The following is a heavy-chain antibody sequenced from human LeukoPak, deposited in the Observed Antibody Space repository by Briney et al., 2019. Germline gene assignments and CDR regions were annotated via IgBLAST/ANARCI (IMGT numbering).Heavy chain of an antibody. CDR2: IYGSGST. CDR1: GGSISSYY. D-gene: IGHD6-19*01. V-gene: IGHV4-4*07. J-gene: IGHJ4*02. Sequence: TSETLSLTCTVSGGSISSYYWSWIRQPAGKGLEWIGHIYGSGSTNYNPSLKSRVTMSVDTSKNQFSLKLNSVTAADTAVYYCARESGAKKSYSSGWLYWYYFDYWGQGTLVTVSS. CDR3: ARESGAKKSYSSGWLYWYYFDY.